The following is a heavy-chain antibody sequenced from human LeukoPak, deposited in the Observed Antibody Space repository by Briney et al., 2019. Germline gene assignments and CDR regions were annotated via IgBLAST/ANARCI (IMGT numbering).Heavy chain of an antibody. Sequence: GRSLRLSCAASGFTFSSYAMHWVRQAPGKGLEWVANIKQDGSEKYYVDSVKGRFTISRDNAKNSLYLQMNSLRAEDTAVYYCARVGGLWFGELFWDYWGQGTLVTVSS. CDR2: IKQDGSEK. CDR1: GFTFSSYA. CDR3: ARVGGLWFGELFWDY. D-gene: IGHD3-10*01. V-gene: IGHV3-7*01. J-gene: IGHJ4*02.